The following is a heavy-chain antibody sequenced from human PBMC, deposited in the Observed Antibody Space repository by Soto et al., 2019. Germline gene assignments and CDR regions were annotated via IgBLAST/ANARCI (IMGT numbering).Heavy chain of an antibody. V-gene: IGHV3-74*01. CDR3: VRASSARPPYFDY. J-gene: IGHJ4*02. CDR1: GFTFSSYW. CDR2: ISSDESTT. D-gene: IGHD6-19*01. Sequence: EVQLVESGGGLLQPGGSLRLSCAASGFTFSSYWMHWVRQVPGKGLVWVSRISSDESTTNYADSVKGRFTISRDNAKNTLYLQMNSLAAGDTAVYYCVRASSARPPYFDYWGQGALVTVSS.